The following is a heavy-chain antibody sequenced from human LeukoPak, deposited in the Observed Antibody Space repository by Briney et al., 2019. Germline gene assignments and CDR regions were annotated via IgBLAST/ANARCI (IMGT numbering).Heavy chain of an antibody. CDR1: GGSISSSSYY. J-gene: IGHJ4*02. CDR3: ARHFNNLVVAYSD. Sequence: SETLSLTCTVSGGSISSSSYYWGWIRQLPGKGLEWIGSIYYSGNTYYNPSLKSRVTISVDTSKNQFSLKLSSVTAADTAVYYCARHFNNLVVAYSDWGQGTLVTVSS. V-gene: IGHV4-39*01. CDR2: IYYSGNT. D-gene: IGHD2-2*01.